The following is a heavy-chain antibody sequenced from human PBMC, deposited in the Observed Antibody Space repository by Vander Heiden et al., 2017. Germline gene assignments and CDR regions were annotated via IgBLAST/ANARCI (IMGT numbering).Heavy chain of an antibody. CDR2: ISYDGSNK. V-gene: IGHV3-30*18. Sequence: QVQLVESGGGVVQPGRSLRLSCAASGFTFSSYGLHWVRQAPGKGLEWVAVISYDGSNKYYADSVKGRFTISRDNSKNTLYLQMNSLRAEDTAVYYCAKEQWLVPGGLDYWGQGTLVTVSS. J-gene: IGHJ4*02. CDR3: AKEQWLVPGGLDY. CDR1: GFTFSSYG. D-gene: IGHD6-19*01.